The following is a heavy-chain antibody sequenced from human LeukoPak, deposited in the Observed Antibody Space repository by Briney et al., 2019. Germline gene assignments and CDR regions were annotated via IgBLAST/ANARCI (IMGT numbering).Heavy chain of an antibody. J-gene: IGHJ6*04. CDR1: GGSFSGYY. V-gene: IGHV4-34*01. D-gene: IGHD2-2*01. Sequence: SETLSLTCAVYGGSFSGYYWNWIRQPPGKGLEWIGEINHSGSTNYNPSLKSRVTISVDTSKNQFSLKLSSVTAADTAVYYCARGGGSSTSCYFCYYYGMDVWGKGTTVTVSS. CDR2: INHSGST. CDR3: ARGGGSSTSCYFCYYYGMDV.